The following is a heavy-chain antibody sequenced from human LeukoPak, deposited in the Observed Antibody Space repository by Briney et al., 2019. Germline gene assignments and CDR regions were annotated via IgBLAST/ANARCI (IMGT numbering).Heavy chain of an antibody. D-gene: IGHD2-2*01. Sequence: PSETLSLTCTVSGGSISSSSYYWGWIRQPPGKGLEWIGSIYYSGSTYYNPSLKSRVTISVDTSKNQFSLKLSSVTAADTAVYYCARVPDVYYSSTSCYPRNVFDIWGQGTMVTVSS. CDR3: ARVPDVYYSSTSCYPRNVFDI. CDR1: GGSISSSSYY. V-gene: IGHV4-39*01. J-gene: IGHJ3*02. CDR2: IYYSGST.